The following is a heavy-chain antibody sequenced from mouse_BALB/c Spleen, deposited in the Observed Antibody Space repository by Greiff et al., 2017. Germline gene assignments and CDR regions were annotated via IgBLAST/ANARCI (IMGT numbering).Heavy chain of an antibody. D-gene: IGHD2-1*01. Sequence: EVQGVESGPGLVKPSQSLSLTCTVTGYSITSDYAWNWIRQFPGNKLEWMGYISYSGSTSYNPSLKSRISITRDTSKNQFFLQLNSVTTEDTATYYCARRDGNSFAYWGQGTLVTVSA. CDR2: ISYSGST. CDR1: GYSITSDYA. J-gene: IGHJ3*01. CDR3: ARRDGNSFAY. V-gene: IGHV3-2*02.